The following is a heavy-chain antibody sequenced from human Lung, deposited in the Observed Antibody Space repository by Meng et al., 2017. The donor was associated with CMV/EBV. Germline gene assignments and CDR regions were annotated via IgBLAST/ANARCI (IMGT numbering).Heavy chain of an antibody. V-gene: IGHV3-7*01. CDR1: GFTFSSYW. D-gene: IGHD2-15*01. CDR3: ANGCCSDDSCYGDSDF. CDR2: IKEDGSGK. J-gene: IGHJ4*02. Sequence: SCAASGFTFSSYWMNWVRQAPGKGLEWVANIKEDGSGKHYAASVKGRFTISRDNSKNTLYLQMNSLRAEDTAVYQCANGCCSDDSCYGDSDFWGQGTXVTVSS.